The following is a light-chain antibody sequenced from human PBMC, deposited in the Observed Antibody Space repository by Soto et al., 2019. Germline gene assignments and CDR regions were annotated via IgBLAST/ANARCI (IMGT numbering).Light chain of an antibody. Sequence: QSALTQPASVSGSPGQSITISCTGTSSDVGGYNYVSWYQQNPGKAPKLMIYNVSNRPSGVSNRFSGSKSGNTASLTIFGLQAEDEADYYCSSYTSSNTVLFGGGTKLTVL. CDR3: SSYTSSNTVL. CDR2: NVS. J-gene: IGLJ2*01. CDR1: SSDVGGYNY. V-gene: IGLV2-14*01.